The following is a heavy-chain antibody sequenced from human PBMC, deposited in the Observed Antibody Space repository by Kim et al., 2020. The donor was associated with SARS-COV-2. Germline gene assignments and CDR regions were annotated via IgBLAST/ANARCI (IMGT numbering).Heavy chain of an antibody. Sequence: SVKGRFTISRDNSKNTLYLQMNSLRAEDTAVYYCARTYYDYVWGALGFDYWGQGTLVTVSS. CDR3: ARTYYDYVWGALGFDY. V-gene: IGHV3-30*07. J-gene: IGHJ4*02. D-gene: IGHD3-16*01.